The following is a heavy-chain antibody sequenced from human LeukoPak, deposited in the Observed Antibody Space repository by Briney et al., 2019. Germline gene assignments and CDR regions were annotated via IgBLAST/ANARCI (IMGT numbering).Heavy chain of an antibody. J-gene: IGHJ4*02. CDR2: ISPYNGNT. Sequence: ASVKVSCKASGYTFTNFGVSWVRQAPGQGLEWMGWISPYNGNTDYPQKVQGRVTMTTDTSTSTAYMELRSLTSDDTAVYYCAKQNTVVRSYYFDYWGQGTLVTVSS. CDR1: GYTFTNFG. CDR3: AKQNTVVRSYYFDY. V-gene: IGHV1-18*01. D-gene: IGHD4-23*01.